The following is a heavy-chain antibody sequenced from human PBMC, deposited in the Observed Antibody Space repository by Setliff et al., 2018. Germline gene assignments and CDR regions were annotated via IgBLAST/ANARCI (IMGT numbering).Heavy chain of an antibody. Sequence: GASVKVSCKASGYTFTSHYMHWVRQAPGLGLEWMGTINPSSGRTSYAQKFQGRVTITRDTSTSTFYMDMSSLRSEDTAVYYCARDVFPYHYEGAFDIWGQGKMVTVSS. CDR1: GYTFTSHY. J-gene: IGHJ3*02. CDR2: INPSSGRT. D-gene: IGHD3-22*01. CDR3: ARDVFPYHYEGAFDI. V-gene: IGHV1-46*01.